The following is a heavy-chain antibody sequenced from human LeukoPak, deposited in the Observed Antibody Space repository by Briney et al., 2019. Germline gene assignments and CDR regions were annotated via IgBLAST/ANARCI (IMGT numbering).Heavy chain of an antibody. J-gene: IGHJ5*02. D-gene: IGHD3-10*01. CDR2: IYYSGST. CDR1: GGSISSSSYY. CDR3: ARHIRGVIIYNWFDP. Sequence: SETLSLTCTVSGGSISSSSYYWGWIRQPPGKGLEWIGSIYYSGSTYYNPSLKSRVTISVDTSKNQFSLKLSSVTAADTAVYYCARHIRGVIIYNWFDPWGQGTLVTVSS. V-gene: IGHV4-39*01.